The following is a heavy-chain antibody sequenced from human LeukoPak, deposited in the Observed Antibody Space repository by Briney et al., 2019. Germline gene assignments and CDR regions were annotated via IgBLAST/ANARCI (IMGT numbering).Heavy chain of an antibody. CDR1: GFTFSSYA. Sequence: GGSLRLSCAASGFTFSSYAISWVRQAPGKGLEWVSAISGSGGSTYYADSVKGRFTMSRDNSKNTLYLQMNSLRAEDTAVYYCAKERELSGCYPFDYWGQGTLVTVSS. CDR2: ISGSGGST. CDR3: AKERELSGCYPFDY. V-gene: IGHV3-23*01. D-gene: IGHD1-26*01. J-gene: IGHJ4*02.